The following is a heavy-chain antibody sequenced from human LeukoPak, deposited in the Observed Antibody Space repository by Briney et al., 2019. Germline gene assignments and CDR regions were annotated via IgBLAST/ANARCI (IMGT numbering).Heavy chain of an antibody. V-gene: IGHV1-2*02. CDR3: ASGITMIVVVSSDAFDI. Sequence: ASVKVSCKASGYTFTGYYMHWVRQAPGQGREWMGWINPNSGGTNYAQKFQGRVTMTRDTSISTAYMELSRLRSDDTAVYYCASGITMIVVVSSDAFDIWGQGTMVTVSS. CDR2: INPNSGGT. J-gene: IGHJ3*02. CDR1: GYTFTGYY. D-gene: IGHD3-22*01.